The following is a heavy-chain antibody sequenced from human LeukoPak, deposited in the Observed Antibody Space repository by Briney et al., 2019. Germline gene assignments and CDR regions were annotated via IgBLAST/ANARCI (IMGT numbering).Heavy chain of an antibody. CDR2: ISYDGRNI. Sequence: GGSLRLSCAASGFTVNNCGMNWVRQAQGKGLEWVAVISYDGRNIHYPDSVKGRFTISRDISTDTLWLQMDSLRTEDTAVYYCAKGPLRGTAAAIDYWGQGTLVTVSS. CDR3: AKGPLRGTAAAIDY. D-gene: IGHD2-2*01. J-gene: IGHJ4*02. V-gene: IGHV3-30*18. CDR1: GFTVNNCG.